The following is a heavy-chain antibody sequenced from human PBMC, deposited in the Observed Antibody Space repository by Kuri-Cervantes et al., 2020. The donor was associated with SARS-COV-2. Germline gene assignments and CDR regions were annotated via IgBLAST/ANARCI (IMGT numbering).Heavy chain of an antibody. J-gene: IGHJ4*02. CDR3: ARCIVEASSYFDV. Sequence: GGSLRLSRAASGFTFSTYSMTWVRQAPGKGLEWVSSISSSSSQRYYVDSVKGRFTISRDNAKNSLYLQMNSLRAEDTAVYYCARCIVEASSYFDVWGQGVLVTVSS. CDR1: GFTFSTYS. CDR2: ISSSSSQR. V-gene: IGHV3-21*01. D-gene: IGHD1-26*01.